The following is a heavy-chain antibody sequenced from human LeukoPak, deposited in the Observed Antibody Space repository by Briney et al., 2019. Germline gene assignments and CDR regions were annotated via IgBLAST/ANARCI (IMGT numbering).Heavy chain of an antibody. CDR1: GGTFSSYS. Sequence: SVKVSCKASGGTFSSYSISWVRQAPGQGLEWMGGIIPIFGTASYAQKFQGRVTITAAESTSTAYMGLRSMRSEDTAVYYCARDVAYYCDSSGSRAFDIWGQGTMVTVSS. V-gene: IGHV1-69*13. CDR2: IIPIFGTA. J-gene: IGHJ3*02. D-gene: IGHD3-22*01. CDR3: ARDVAYYCDSSGSRAFDI.